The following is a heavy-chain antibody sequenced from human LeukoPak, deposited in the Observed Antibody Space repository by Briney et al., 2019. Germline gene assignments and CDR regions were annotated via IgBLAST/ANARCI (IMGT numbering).Heavy chain of an antibody. CDR2: IIPIFGTA. CDR1: GGTFISYA. V-gene: IGHV1-69*01. J-gene: IGHJ6*03. D-gene: IGHD4-17*01. Sequence: ASVKVSCKASGGTFISYAISWVRQAPGQGLEWMGGIIPIFGTANYAQKFQGRVTITADESTSTAYMELRSLISDYTAVYYCARVGTTVTTYYYYYYMDVWGKGTTVTISS. CDR3: ARVGTTVTTYYYYYYMDV.